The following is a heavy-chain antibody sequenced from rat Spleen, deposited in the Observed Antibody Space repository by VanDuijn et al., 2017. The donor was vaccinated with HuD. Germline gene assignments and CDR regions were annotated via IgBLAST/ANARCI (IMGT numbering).Heavy chain of an antibody. D-gene: IGHD1-7*01. J-gene: IGHJ3*01. CDR3: ARRDYGYGFTY. CDR2: ISPSGATT. V-gene: IGHV5-19*01. Sequence: EVQLVESGGGLVQPGRSLKLSCAASGFTLSDYVMHWIRQAPTKGLEWVTSISPSGATTNYRDSVKGRFTISRDNARGTLYLQMNSLRSEDTATYYCARRDYGYGFTYWGQGTLVTVSS. CDR1: GFTLSDYV.